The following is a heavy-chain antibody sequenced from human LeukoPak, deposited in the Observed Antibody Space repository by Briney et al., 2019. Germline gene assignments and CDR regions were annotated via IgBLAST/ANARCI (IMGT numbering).Heavy chain of an antibody. CDR3: AKRPSDYGDYVSYFDT. J-gene: IGHJ4*02. Sequence: GGSLRLSCGASGFSFISYGIPPVRQAPGKGLEWVGVISDDGRSKDYADSVKGRFTISRDNSKHPLYLQMNSLRAEDTAVYYCAKRPSDYGDYVSYFDTWGQGTLVTVSS. V-gene: IGHV3-30*18. CDR2: ISDDGRSK. CDR1: GFSFISYG. D-gene: IGHD4-17*01.